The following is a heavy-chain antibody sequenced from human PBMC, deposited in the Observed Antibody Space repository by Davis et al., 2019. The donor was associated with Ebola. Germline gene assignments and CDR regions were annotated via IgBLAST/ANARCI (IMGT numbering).Heavy chain of an antibody. V-gene: IGHV4-34*01. CDR3: ARPFASNYYYGMDV. CDR1: SGSFSGYY. Sequence: MPSETLSLTCSVFSGSFSGYYWTWIRQPPGKGLEWIGEINHSGSTNYNPSLKSRVTLSVDTSKNQFSLKLSSVTAADTAVYYCARPFASNYYYGMDVWGQGITVTVSS. D-gene: IGHD3-10*01. CDR2: INHSGST. J-gene: IGHJ6*02.